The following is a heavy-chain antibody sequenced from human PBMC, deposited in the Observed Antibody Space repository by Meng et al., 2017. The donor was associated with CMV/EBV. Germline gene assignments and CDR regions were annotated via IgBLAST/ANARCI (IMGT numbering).Heavy chain of an antibody. Sequence: GSLRLSCKGSGYSFTSYWIGWVRQMPGKGLEWMGIIYPGDSDTRYSPSFQGQVTISADKSISTAYLQWSSLKASDTAMYYCASNHDLYSSSWHNWFDPWGQGTLVTVSS. J-gene: IGHJ5*02. CDR1: GYSFTSYW. CDR3: ASNHDLYSSSWHNWFDP. V-gene: IGHV5-51*01. CDR2: IYPGDSDT. D-gene: IGHD6-13*01.